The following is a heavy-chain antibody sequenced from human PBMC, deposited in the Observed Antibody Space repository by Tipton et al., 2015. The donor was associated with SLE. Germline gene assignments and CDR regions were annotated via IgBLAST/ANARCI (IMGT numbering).Heavy chain of an antibody. J-gene: IGHJ4*02. CDR3: ARGPQRGYSYGPDY. D-gene: IGHD5-18*01. V-gene: IGHV4-39*07. Sequence: TLSLTCNVSGYSIRSSRDYWGWIRQSPGKGLEWIGSIYYNGSTNYNPSLKSRVTISVDTSKNQFSLKLSSVTAADTAVYYCARGPQRGYSYGPDYWGQGTLVTVSS. CDR1: GYSIRSSRDY. CDR2: IYYNGST.